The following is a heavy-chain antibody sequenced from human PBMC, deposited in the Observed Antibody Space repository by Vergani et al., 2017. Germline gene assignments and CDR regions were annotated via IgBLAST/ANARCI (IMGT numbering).Heavy chain of an antibody. V-gene: IGHV1-18*01. CDR3: ARGGEDGYNLALDIEVY. CDR2: ISAYNGNT. Sequence: QVQLVQSGAEVKKPGSSVKVSCKASGGTFSSYAISWVRQAPGQGLEWMGRISAYNGNTNYAQKLQGRVTMTTDTSTSTAYMELRSLRADDTAVYYCARGGEDGYNLALDIEVYWGQGTLVTVSS. CDR1: GGTFSSYA. D-gene: IGHD5-24*01. J-gene: IGHJ4*02.